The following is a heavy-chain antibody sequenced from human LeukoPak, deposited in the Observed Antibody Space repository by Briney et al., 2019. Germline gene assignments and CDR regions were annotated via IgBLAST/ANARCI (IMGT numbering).Heavy chain of an antibody. V-gene: IGHV4-4*09. D-gene: IGHD6-6*01. J-gene: IGHJ6*03. CDR1: GGSISSYY. CDR2: IYTSGCT. CDR3: ARLGSSSHADYYYYMDV. Sequence: PSETLSLTCTVSGGSISSYYWSWIRQPPGKGLEWIGYIYTSGCTNYNPSLKSRVTISVDTSKNQFSLKLSSVTAADTAVYYCARLGSSSHADYYYYMDVWGKGTTVTVSS.